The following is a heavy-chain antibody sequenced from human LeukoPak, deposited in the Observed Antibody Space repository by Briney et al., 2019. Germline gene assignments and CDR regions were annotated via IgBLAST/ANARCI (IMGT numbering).Heavy chain of an antibody. D-gene: IGHD3-10*01. CDR3: AARDRDYRGSGSYSPDAFDI. CDR2: IIPIFGTA. J-gene: IGHJ3*02. V-gene: IGHV1-69*13. CDR1: GYTFTTYG. Sequence: EASVKVSCKTSGYTFTTYGFSWVRQAPGQGLEWMGGIIPIFGTANYAQKFQGRVTITADESTSTAYMELSSLRSEDTAVYYCAARDRDYRGSGSYSPDAFDIWGQGTMVTVSS.